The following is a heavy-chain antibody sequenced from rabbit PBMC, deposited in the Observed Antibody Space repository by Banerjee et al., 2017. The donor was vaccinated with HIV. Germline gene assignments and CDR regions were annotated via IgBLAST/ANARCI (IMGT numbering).Heavy chain of an antibody. J-gene: IGHJ4*01. CDR1: GFSFSNKYV. CDR3: AINTPHYGGYGGYGYAALDL. CDR2: INTSSGNT. V-gene: IGHV1S45*01. Sequence: QEQLEESGGDLVKPEGSLTLTCTASGFSFSNKYVMCWVRQAPGKGLEWIGCINTSSGNTVYATWAKGRFTISKTSWPTVTLQMTSLTVADTATYFCAINTPHYGGYGGYGYAALDLWGPGTLVTVS. D-gene: IGHD6-1*01.